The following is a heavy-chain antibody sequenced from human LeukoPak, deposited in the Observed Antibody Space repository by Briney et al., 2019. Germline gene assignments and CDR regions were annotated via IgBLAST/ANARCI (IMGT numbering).Heavy chain of an antibody. CDR1: GFTITTNY. J-gene: IGHJ4*02. CDR3: ARVPADY. V-gene: IGHV3-53*01. Sequence: GGSLRLSCAASGFTITTNYMNWVRQAPGKGLEWVSVIYGDDETNYADSVKGRFTISRDNSKNTLYLQMNSLRAEDTAVYYCARVPADYWGQGTLVTVSS. CDR2: IYGDDET.